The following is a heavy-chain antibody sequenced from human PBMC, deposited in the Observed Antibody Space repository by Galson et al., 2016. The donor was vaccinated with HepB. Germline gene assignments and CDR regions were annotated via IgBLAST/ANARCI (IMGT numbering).Heavy chain of an antibody. J-gene: IGHJ6*02. V-gene: IGHV1-69*13. CDR2: IIPIFGTA. Sequence: SVKVSCKASGGTFSSYAISWVRQAPGQGLEWMGGIIPIFGTANYAQKFQGRVTITADESTSTAYMELSSLRSEDTAVYYCARGAPADYDSSGYYYYYYGMDVWGQGTTVTVSS. CDR3: ARGAPADYDSSGYYYYYYGMDV. CDR1: GGTFSSYA. D-gene: IGHD3-22*01.